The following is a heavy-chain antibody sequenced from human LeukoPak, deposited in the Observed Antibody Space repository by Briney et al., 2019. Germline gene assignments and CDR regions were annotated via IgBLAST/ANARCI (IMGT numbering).Heavy chain of an antibody. V-gene: IGHV4-31*11. CDR3: ARGGGYSSSWYDY. J-gene: IGHJ4*02. CDR1: GGSLSSGYYY. D-gene: IGHD6-13*01. Sequence: SQTLSLTCAVSGGSLSSGYYYWSWDPPHPGKGQEWNVYNYYSGSTYYNPSLKSRVTISVDTSKDQFSLKLSSVTAADTAVYYCARGGGYSSSWYDYWGQGTLVTVSS. CDR2: NYYSGST.